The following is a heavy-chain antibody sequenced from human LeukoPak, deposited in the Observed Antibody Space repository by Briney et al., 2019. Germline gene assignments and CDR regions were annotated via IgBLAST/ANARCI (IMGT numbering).Heavy chain of an antibody. V-gene: IGHV3-74*01. CDR1: GFTFNTYW. D-gene: IGHD3-9*01. CDR2: IDSDGSST. J-gene: IGHJ4*02. CDR3: TRDYDIL. Sequence: GGPLRLSXAASGFTFNTYWMHWVRQAPGKGLVWVSRIDSDGSSTSYADSVKGRFTISRDDAKNTLYLQMNSLRAEDTAVYYCTRDYDILWGQGTLVTVSS.